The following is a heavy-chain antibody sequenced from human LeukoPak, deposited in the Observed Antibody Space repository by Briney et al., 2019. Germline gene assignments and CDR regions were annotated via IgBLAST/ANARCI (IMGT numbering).Heavy chain of an antibody. CDR2: MNPNSGNT. J-gene: IGHJ4*02. D-gene: IGHD1-26*01. Sequence: ASVKVSCKASGYAFTSYDINWVRQATGQGLEWMGWMNPNSGNTGYAQKFQGRVTMTRNTSISTAYMELSSLRSDDTAVYYCARVGVVGATGDYYFDYWGQGTLVTVSS. CDR3: ARVGVVGATGDYYFDY. V-gene: IGHV1-8*01. CDR1: GYAFTSYD.